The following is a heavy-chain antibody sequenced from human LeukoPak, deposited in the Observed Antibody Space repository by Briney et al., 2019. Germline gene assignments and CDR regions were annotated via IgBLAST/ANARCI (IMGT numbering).Heavy chain of an antibody. D-gene: IGHD3-10*01. CDR1: GGSISSGSYY. CDR3: ARTYKRFNYYYMDV. J-gene: IGHJ6*03. Sequence: SETLSLTCTVSGGSISSGSYYWSWIQQPAGKGLEWIGRIYTSGNTNYNPSLKSRVTISVDTSKNQFSLKLSSVTAADTAVYYCARTYKRFNYYYMDVWGKGTTVTISS. CDR2: IYTSGNT. V-gene: IGHV4-61*02.